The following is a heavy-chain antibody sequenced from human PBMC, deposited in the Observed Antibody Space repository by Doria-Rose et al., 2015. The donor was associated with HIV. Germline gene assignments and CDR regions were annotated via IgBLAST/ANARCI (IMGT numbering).Heavy chain of an antibody. Sequence: SGPVLVKPTETLTLTCTVSGVSLSSPGMGVSWIRQPPGKALEWLANIFSDDERSHKTSLKSRLTISRGTSKSRAVLTMTDMDPVDTATYYCARIKSSRWYHKYYFDFWGQGTLVIVSA. CDR2: IFSDDER. CDR3: ARIKSSRWYHKYYFDF. D-gene: IGHD6-13*01. V-gene: IGHV2-26*01. CDR1: GVSLSSPGMG. J-gene: IGHJ4*02.